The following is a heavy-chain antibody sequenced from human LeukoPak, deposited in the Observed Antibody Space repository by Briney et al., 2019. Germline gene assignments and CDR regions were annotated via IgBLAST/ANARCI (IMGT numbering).Heavy chain of an antibody. CDR2: ISGSGGST. CDR3: AKELGYYDSSGYYPYFDY. D-gene: IGHD3-22*01. CDR1: GFTFSSYG. V-gene: IGHV3-23*01. Sequence: GGSLRLSCAASGFTFSSYGMSWVRQAPGKGLEWVSAISGSGGSTYYADSVKGRFTISRDNSKNTLYLQMNSLRAEDTAVYYCAKELGYYDSSGYYPYFDYWGQGTLVTVSS. J-gene: IGHJ4*02.